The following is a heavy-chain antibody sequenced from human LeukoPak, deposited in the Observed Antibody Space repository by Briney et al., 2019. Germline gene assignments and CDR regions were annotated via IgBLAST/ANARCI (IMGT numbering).Heavy chain of an antibody. CDR2: IYSGGST. D-gene: IGHD5-18*01. V-gene: IGHV3-53*01. CDR1: GFTVSSNY. J-gene: IGHJ4*02. Sequence: GGSLRLSCAASGFTVSSNYMSWVRQAPGKGLEWVSVIYSGGSTYYADSVKGRFTISRDNSKNTPYLQMNSLRAEDTAVYYCATSGYSYGYFYWGQGTLVTVSS. CDR3: ATSGYSYGYFY.